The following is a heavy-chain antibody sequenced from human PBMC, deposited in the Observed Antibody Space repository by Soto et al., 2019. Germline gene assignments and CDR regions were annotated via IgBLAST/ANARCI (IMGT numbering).Heavy chain of an antibody. V-gene: IGHV4-59*08. Sequence: QVQLQESGPGLVKPSETLSLTCTVSGGSITNYYCSWFRQPPGKGLEWIGYINYDGYSAYNLSLKRRVTLSMDPSKSPFSLMLESVTATDTAVYYCARHGFGPLHGLVDVWGPGTTVIVSS. CDR1: GGSITNYY. CDR2: INYDGYS. J-gene: IGHJ6*02. CDR3: ARHGFGPLHGLVDV. D-gene: IGHD3-10*01.